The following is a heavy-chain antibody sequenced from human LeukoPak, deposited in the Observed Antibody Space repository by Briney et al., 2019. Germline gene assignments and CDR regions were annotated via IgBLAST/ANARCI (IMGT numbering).Heavy chain of an antibody. CDR1: GGSISSSSYY. V-gene: IGHV4-39*07. D-gene: IGHD3-9*01. Sequence: SETLSLTCTVSGGSISSSSYYWGWIRQPPGKGLEWIGRIYTSGSTNYNLSLKSRVTMSVDTSKNQFSLKLSSVTAADTAVYYCARSHPILRYFDWLLPFDYWGQGTLVTVSS. CDR3: ARSHPILRYFDWLLPFDY. J-gene: IGHJ4*02. CDR2: IYTSGST.